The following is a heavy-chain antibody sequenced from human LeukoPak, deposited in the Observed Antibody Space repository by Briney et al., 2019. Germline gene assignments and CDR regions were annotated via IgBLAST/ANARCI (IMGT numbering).Heavy chain of an antibody. CDR3: AKETGIILVRGVVDY. Sequence: GGSLRLSCAASGFTFSNYAMHWVRQAPGKGLEWVAVISSDGSNKYYADSVKGRFTISRDNSKNTLYLHMNSLRAEDTALYYCAKETGIILVRGVVDYWGQGTLVTVSS. V-gene: IGHV3-30-3*01. CDR2: ISSDGSNK. CDR1: GFTFSNYA. D-gene: IGHD3-10*01. J-gene: IGHJ4*02.